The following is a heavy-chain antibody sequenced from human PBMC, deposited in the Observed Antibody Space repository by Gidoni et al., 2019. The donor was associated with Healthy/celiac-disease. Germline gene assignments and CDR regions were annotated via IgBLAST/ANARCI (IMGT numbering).Heavy chain of an antibody. J-gene: IGHJ4*02. Sequence: EVKKPGSSVKVSCKASGGTFSSYTISWVRQAPGQGLEWMGRIIPILGIANYAQKFQGRVTITADKSTSTAYMELSSLRSEDTAVYYCAIRIPGGNFHYWGQGTLVTVSS. V-gene: IGHV1-69*02. CDR1: GGTFSSYT. D-gene: IGHD2-21*02. CDR2: IIPILGIA. CDR3: AIRIPGGNFHY.